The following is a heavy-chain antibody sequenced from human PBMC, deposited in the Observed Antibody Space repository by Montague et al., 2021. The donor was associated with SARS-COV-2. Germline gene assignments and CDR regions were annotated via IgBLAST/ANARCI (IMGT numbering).Heavy chain of an antibody. V-gene: IGHV4-39*07. Sequence: SETLSLTCTVSGGSISSSNYYWDWIRQPPGKGLEWIGSIYYSGSTNYNPSLKSRVTISVDTSKNQFSLKLSSVTAADTAVYYCARESSSITIFGTFFYYFDYWGQGTLVTVSS. CDR1: GGSISSSNYY. CDR2: IYYSGST. D-gene: IGHD3-3*01. CDR3: ARESSSITIFGTFFYYFDY. J-gene: IGHJ4*02.